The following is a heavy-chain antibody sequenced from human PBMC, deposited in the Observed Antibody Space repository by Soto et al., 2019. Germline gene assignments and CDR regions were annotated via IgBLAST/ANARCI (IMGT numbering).Heavy chain of an antibody. CDR1: GGSISSSSYY. J-gene: IGHJ6*03. CDR2: IYYSGST. Sequence: ASETLSLTCTVSGGSISSSSYYWGWIRQPPGKGLEWIGSIYYSGSTYYNPSLKSRVTISVDTSKNQFSLKLSSVTAADTAVYYCARHTRGTYYYYYMDVWGKGTTVTVSS. CDR3: ARHTRGTYYYYYMDV. V-gene: IGHV4-39*01. D-gene: IGHD3-16*01.